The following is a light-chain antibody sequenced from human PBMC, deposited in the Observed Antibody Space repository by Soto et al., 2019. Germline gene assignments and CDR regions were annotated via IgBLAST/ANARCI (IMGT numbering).Light chain of an antibody. CDR3: RQYYETPWT. V-gene: IGKV4-1*01. Sequence: DIVMTQSPDSLTVSLGERATINCKSSQSLLYSFNNKNYLAWYQQKPGQPPKLLIHWASNREFGVPDRISGSGSGTDFALTISSLQTEDVAVYYGRQYYETPWTVGQGPEVEIK. CDR2: WAS. CDR1: QSLLYSFNNKNY. J-gene: IGKJ1*01.